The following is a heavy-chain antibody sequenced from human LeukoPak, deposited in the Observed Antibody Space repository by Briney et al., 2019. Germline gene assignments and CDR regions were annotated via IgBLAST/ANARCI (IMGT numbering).Heavy chain of an antibody. CDR1: GFTFSTYN. V-gene: IGHV3-21*01. D-gene: IGHD3-3*01. CDR3: ARGADFWSGYSRGYYMDV. CDR2: ISGSSSYI. J-gene: IGHJ6*03. Sequence: PGGSLRLSCAASGFTFSTYNMNWVRQAPGKGLEWVSSISGSSSYIYYADSVKGRFSISRDNAKNSLYLQMNSLRAEDTAVYYCARGADFWSGYSRGYYMDVWGKGTTVTVSS.